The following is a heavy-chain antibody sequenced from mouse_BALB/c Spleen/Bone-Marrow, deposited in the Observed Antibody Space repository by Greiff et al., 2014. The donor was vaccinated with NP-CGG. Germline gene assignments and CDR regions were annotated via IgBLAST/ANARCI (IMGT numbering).Heavy chain of an antibody. J-gene: IGHJ4*01. D-gene: IGHD2-3*01. V-gene: IGHV1S56*01. CDR3: ARWLLPYYAMDY. CDR2: IYPRNVNT. Sequence: QVQLKQSGPELVKPGASVRMSCKASGYTFTTYYIHWVKQRPGQGPEWIGWIYPRNVNTNYNEKFRGKATLTADKSSSTAYMQLSSLTSEDSAVYFCARWLLPYYAMDYWGQGTSVTVSS. CDR1: GYTFTTYY.